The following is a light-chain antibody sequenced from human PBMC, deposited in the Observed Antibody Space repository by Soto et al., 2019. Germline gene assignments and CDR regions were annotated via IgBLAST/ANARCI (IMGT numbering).Light chain of an antibody. V-gene: IGLV2-11*01. CDR2: DVT. Sequence: QSALTQPRSVSGSPGQSVTIPCSGTSSDVGGSNFVSWYQCHPGKVPKLMIYDVTKRPSGVPDRFSGSKSGNTASLTISGLQADDEADYFCCSYAGSFPHFGGGTQLTVL. CDR1: SSDVGGSNF. CDR3: CSYAGSFPH. J-gene: IGLJ7*01.